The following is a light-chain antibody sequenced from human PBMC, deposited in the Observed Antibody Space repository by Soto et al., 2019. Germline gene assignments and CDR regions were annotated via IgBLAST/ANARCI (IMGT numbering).Light chain of an antibody. CDR2: GAS. Sequence: EIVLTQSPGTLSLSPGERATLSCRASQSVSSSYLAGYQQKPGQSPRVLIHGASNRATGIPDRFSGSGSGTDFTLTISRLEPEDFAGDFCQQYGNPPPNAFGQGTKVEIK. J-gene: IGKJ2*01. CDR1: QSVSSSY. V-gene: IGKV3-20*01. CDR3: QQYGNPPPNA.